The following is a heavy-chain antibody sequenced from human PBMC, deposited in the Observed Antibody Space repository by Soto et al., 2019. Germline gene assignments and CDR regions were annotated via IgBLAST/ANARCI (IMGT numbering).Heavy chain of an antibody. CDR3: AAELSFGKLSVG. D-gene: IGHD3-10*01. CDR1: GDTFKNCV. CDR2: IIPLFGTT. Sequence: QVQVVQSGVEVRRPGSSVKVSCKASGDTFKNCVISWVRQAPGQGLEWMGGIIPLFGTTDFAQRFQGRLTITTDESTITAYRELSRLRSEDTATYYCAAELSFGKLSVGWCQGTTVIVSS. V-gene: IGHV1-69*01. J-gene: IGHJ6*02.